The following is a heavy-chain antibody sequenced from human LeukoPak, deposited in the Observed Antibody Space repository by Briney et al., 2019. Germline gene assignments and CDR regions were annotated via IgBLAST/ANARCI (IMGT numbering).Heavy chain of an antibody. CDR1: GGSISSYY. CDR2: IYTSGST. V-gene: IGHV4-4*07. Sequence: SETLSLTCTVSGGSISSYYWSWIRQPAGKGLEWIGRIYTSGSTNYNPSLKSRVTMSVDTSKNQFSLKLSSVTAADTAVCYCARDKGTGELLNYYYYMDVWGKGTTVTVSS. J-gene: IGHJ6*03. CDR3: ARDKGTGELLNYYYYMDV. D-gene: IGHD1-14*01.